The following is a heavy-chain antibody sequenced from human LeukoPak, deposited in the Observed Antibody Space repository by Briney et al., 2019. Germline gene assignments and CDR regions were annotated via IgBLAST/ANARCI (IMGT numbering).Heavy chain of an antibody. J-gene: IGHJ4*02. CDR2: ISGGGSTR. D-gene: IGHD6-13*01. V-gene: IGHV3-48*03. CDR1: GFSFDTYE. CDR3: ARDLLIDVSISWSGFDY. Sequence: PGGSLRLSCAASGFSFDTYEMNRVRQAPGRGLEWLSYISGGGSTRNYADSVKGRFTISRDNAKNSLYLQMSSLRAEDTAVYFCARDLLIDVSISWSGFDYWGQGTLVTVSS.